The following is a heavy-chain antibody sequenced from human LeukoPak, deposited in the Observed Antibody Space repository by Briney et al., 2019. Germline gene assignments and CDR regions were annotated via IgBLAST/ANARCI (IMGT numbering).Heavy chain of an antibody. J-gene: IGHJ4*02. CDR3: ATDQTYCTSTGCDRYFFDN. V-gene: IGHV3-15*01. CDR2: IKSKTDGGAT. Sequence: PGGSLGLLRAVWGLTLRNAWMTCARRVSGKGLEWVGRIKSKTDGGATDYAAPVKGRFTISKNDSKNMLYLKMSSLKTEDTAVYYCATDQTYCTSTGCDRYFFDNGGQGTPITVSA. CDR1: GLTLRNAW. D-gene: IGHD2-2*01.